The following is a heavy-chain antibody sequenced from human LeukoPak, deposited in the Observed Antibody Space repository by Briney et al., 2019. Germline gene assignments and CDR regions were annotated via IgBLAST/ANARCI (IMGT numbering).Heavy chain of an antibody. J-gene: IGHJ4*02. Sequence: SETLSLTCTVSGGSVSSGSYYWTWIRQPPGKGLEWIGYIHYSGSANYNPSLKSRVTISVDTSKNQFSLKLSSVTAADTAVYYCVRENYYGSGKIDYWGQGTLVTVSS. CDR3: VRENYYGSGKIDY. V-gene: IGHV4-61*01. CDR2: IHYSGSA. D-gene: IGHD3-10*01. CDR1: GGSVSSGSYY.